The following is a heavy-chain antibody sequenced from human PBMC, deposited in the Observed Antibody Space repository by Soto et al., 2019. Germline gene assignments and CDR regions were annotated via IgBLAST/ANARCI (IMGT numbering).Heavy chain of an antibody. V-gene: IGHV4-39*01. CDR1: GGSISSSSYY. CDR2: IYYSGST. D-gene: IGHD6-13*01. J-gene: IGHJ4*02. CDR3: ANGDSSSWGTRNFDY. Sequence: SETLSLTCTVSGGSISSSSYYWGWIRQPSGKGLEWIGSIYYSGSTYYNPSLKSRVTISVDTSKNQFSLKLSSVTAADTAVYYCANGDSSSWGTRNFDYWGQGTLVTVSS.